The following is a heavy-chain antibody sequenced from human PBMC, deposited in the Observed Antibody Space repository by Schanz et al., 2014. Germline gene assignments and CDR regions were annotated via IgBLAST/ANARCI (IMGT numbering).Heavy chain of an antibody. CDR1: GNIFTNYY. V-gene: IGHV1-46*01. CDR2: INPSGGNA. Sequence: QLQLVQSGAEVKRPGASAKVTCKASGNIFTNYYIHWVRQAPGQGLEWMGIINPSGGNANYARKFQGRVTMTRDTSTATAYMELRSLTSDDTAVYYCARDRVYRFLKGENRFYFDYWGQGTLVIVSS. D-gene: IGHD3-3*01. J-gene: IGHJ4*02. CDR3: ARDRVYRFLKGENRFYFDY.